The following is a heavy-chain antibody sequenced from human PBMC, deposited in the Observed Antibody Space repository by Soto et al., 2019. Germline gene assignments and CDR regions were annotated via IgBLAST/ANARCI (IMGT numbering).Heavy chain of an antibody. D-gene: IGHD3-10*01. V-gene: IGHV1-18*01. CDR1: GYTFSNYG. J-gene: IGHJ6*02. Sequence: ASVKVSCKTSGYTFSNYGITWVRQAPGQPLEWLGWISLYSDGTNYAQKLQGRVSMTTDTSTTTAYMELRSLRSDDTAVYYCASTGSGSYYYGMDVWGQGTTVTVSS. CDR2: ISLYSDGT. CDR3: ASTGSGSYYYGMDV.